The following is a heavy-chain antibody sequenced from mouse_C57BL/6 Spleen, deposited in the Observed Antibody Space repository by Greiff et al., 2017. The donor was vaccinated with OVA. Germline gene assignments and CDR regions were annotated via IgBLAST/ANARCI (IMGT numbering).Heavy chain of an antibody. Sequence: VQLQQSGAELVKPGASVKISCKASGYAFSSYWMNWVKQRPGKGLEWIGQIYPGDGDTNYNGKFKGKATLTADKSSSTAYMQLSSLTSEDSAVYFCARWEIYYGNYVGAMDYWGQGTSVTVSS. J-gene: IGHJ4*01. D-gene: IGHD2-1*01. V-gene: IGHV1-80*01. CDR1: GYAFSSYW. CDR3: ARWEIYYGNYVGAMDY. CDR2: IYPGDGDT.